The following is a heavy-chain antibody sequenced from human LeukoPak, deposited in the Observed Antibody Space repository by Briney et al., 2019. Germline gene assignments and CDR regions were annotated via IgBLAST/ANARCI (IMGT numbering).Heavy chain of an antibody. CDR3: ARVLYDFWSGYGSDAFDI. CDR1: GFTFSSYW. D-gene: IGHD3-3*01. J-gene: IGHJ3*02. V-gene: IGHV3-74*01. CDR2: INSDGSST. Sequence: PGGSLRLSCAASGFTFSSYWMHWVRQAPGKGLVWVSRINSDGSSTSYADSVKGRFTISRDSAKNTLYLQMNSLRAEDTAVYYCARVLYDFWSGYGSDAFDIWGQGTMVTVSS.